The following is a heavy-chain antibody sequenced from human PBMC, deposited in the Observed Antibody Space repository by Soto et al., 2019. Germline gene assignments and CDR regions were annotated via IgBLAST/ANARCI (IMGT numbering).Heavy chain of an antibody. Sequence: QVQLQESGPGLVKPSQTLSLTCTVSGGSISSGGYYWSWIRQHPGKGLEWIGYIYYSGSTYYNPSLESRVTISVDTSKNQFSLKLSSVTAADTAVYYCAREEVAYYGSGSYNWFDPWGQGTLVTVSP. V-gene: IGHV4-31*03. CDR1: GGSISSGGYY. CDR2: IYYSGST. CDR3: AREEVAYYGSGSYNWFDP. D-gene: IGHD3-10*01. J-gene: IGHJ5*02.